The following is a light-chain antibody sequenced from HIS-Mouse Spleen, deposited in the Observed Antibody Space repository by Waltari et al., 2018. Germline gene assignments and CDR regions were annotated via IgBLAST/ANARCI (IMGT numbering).Light chain of an antibody. CDR1: SSDVGSYNL. J-gene: IGLJ2*01. Sequence: QSALTQPASVSGSPGQSITISCTGTSSDVGSYNLFPWYQQHPGKAPKLMIYEGSKRPSGVSNRFSGSKSGNTASLTISGLQAEDEADYYCCSYAGSSTVFGGGTKLTVL. CDR3: CSYAGSSTV. CDR2: EGS. V-gene: IGLV2-23*01.